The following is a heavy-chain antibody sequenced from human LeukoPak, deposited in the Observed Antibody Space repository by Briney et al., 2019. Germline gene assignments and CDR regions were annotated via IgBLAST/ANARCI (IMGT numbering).Heavy chain of an antibody. Sequence: PGGSLRLSCAASGFTFSSSSMSWVRQAPGQGLEWVSYVSSNSSTIYYADSVKGRFTISRDNAKNSLYLQMNSLRDEDTAVYYCARDGVVVVAATSGGYYGMDVWGQGTTVTVSS. V-gene: IGHV3-48*02. J-gene: IGHJ6*02. D-gene: IGHD2-15*01. CDR3: ARDGVVVVAATSGGYYGMDV. CDR2: VSSNSSTI. CDR1: GFTFSSSS.